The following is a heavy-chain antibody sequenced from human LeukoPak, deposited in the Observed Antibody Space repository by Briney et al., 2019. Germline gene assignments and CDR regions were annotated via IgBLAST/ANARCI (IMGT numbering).Heavy chain of an antibody. D-gene: IGHD2-15*01. CDR2: IKEDGNDK. J-gene: IGHJ6*04. V-gene: IGHV3-7*03. CDR1: GFTFSTYW. Sequence: PGGSLRLSCAASGFTFSTYWMSWVRQAPGKGLEWVANIKEDGNDKYYVDSVKGRFTISRDNAKNSLYLQMNSLRAEDTAVYYCARLGYCSAGNCFYSMDVWGKGTTVTVSS. CDR3: ARLGYCSAGNCFYSMDV.